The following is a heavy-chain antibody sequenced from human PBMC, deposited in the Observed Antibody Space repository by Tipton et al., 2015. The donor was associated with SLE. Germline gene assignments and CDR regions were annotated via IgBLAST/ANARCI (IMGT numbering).Heavy chain of an antibody. CDR2: VFYSGST. D-gene: IGHD1-1*01. CDR1: GGSIGYYY. Sequence: TLSLTCSVSGGSIGYYYWNWIRQPPGKGLEWIGYVFYSGSTTYNPSLKSRVAMSVDMSKNQFSLKLTSVTAADTAVYYCASGNPVMPLWGQGTLVTVSS. V-gene: IGHV4-59*01. CDR3: ASGNPVMPL. J-gene: IGHJ4*02.